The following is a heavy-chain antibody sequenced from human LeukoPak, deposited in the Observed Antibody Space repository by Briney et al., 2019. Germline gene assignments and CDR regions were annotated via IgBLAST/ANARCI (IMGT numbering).Heavy chain of an antibody. CDR3: ARDLGSAGLFDY. D-gene: IGHD6-13*01. Sequence: SETLSLTCTVSGASISSYSWSWIRQPPGKGLEWVGFIYHTGSTNYNPSLQSRVTISVDTSKKQFSLKLSSVTAADTAVYYCARDLGSAGLFDYWGQGTLATVSS. CDR2: IYHTGST. J-gene: IGHJ4*02. CDR1: GASISSYS. V-gene: IGHV4-59*01.